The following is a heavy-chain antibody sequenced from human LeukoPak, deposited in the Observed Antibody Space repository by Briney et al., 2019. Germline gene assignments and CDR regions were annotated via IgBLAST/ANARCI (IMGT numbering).Heavy chain of an antibody. V-gene: IGHV1-24*01. CDR2: FDPEDGET. J-gene: IGHJ4*02. CDR1: GYTLTELS. Sequence: GASVKVSCKGSGYTLTELSMHWVRQAPGKGLEWMGGFDPEDGETIYAQKFQGRVTMTEDTSTDTAYMELSSLRSEDTAVYYCATDRRGSYYFDYWGQGTLVTVSS. D-gene: IGHD1-26*01. CDR3: ATDRRGSYYFDY.